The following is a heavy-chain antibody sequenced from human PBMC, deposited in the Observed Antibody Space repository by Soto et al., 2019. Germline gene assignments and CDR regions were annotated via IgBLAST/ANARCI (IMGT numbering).Heavy chain of an antibody. CDR2: INPNSGGT. D-gene: IGHD3-16*01. Sequence: ASVKVSCKASGYTFTGYYMRWVRQAPGQGLEWMGWINPNSGGTNYAQKFQGWVTMTRDTSISTAYMELSRLRSDDTAVYYCARDLGGPLSEHYYLMDVWGQGTTVTVSS. CDR3: ARDLGGPLSEHYYLMDV. J-gene: IGHJ6*02. CDR1: GYTFTGYY. V-gene: IGHV1-2*04.